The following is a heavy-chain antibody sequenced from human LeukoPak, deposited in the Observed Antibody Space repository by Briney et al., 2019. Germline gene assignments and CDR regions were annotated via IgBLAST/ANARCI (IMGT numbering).Heavy chain of an antibody. CDR3: ASTSNWNDEYNYDY. CDR1: GFTFSSYW. J-gene: IGHJ4*02. Sequence: GGSLRLSCAASGFTFSSYWMSWVRQAPGKGLEWVANIKQDGSEKYYVDSVKGRFTISRDNAKNSLYLQMNSLRAEDTAVYYCASTSNWNDEYNYDYWGQGTLVTVSS. CDR2: IKQDGSEK. V-gene: IGHV3-7*03. D-gene: IGHD1-1*01.